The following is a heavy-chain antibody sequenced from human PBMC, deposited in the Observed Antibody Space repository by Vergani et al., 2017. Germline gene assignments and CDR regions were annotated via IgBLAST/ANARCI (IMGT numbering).Heavy chain of an antibody. D-gene: IGHD2-15*01. J-gene: IGHJ4*02. Sequence: QVQLVESGGGLVKPGGSLRLSCAASGFTFSDYYMSWIRQAPGKGLEWVSYISSSSSYTNYADSAEGRFTISRDNAKNSLYLQMNSLRAEDTAVYYCASPGGGYCSGGSCFDFDYWGQGTLVTVSS. CDR1: GFTFSDYY. CDR2: ISSSSSYT. V-gene: IGHV3-11*06. CDR3: ASPGGGYCSGGSCFDFDY.